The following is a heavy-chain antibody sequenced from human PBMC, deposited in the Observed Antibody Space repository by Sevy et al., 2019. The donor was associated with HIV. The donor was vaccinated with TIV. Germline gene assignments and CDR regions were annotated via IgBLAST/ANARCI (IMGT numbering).Heavy chain of an antibody. CDR1: GFIFNTYA. Sequence: GGSLRLSCAASGFIFNTYAMHWVRQAPGKGLKWVAVISYDGINKYYADSVKGRFTISRDNSRNTLDLQMNSLRSEDTALYYCASTGYCTGGSCYSPFGYWGQRTLVTVSS. J-gene: IGHJ4*02. CDR3: ASTGYCTGGSCYSPFGY. CDR2: ISYDGINK. V-gene: IGHV3-30-3*01. D-gene: IGHD2-15*01.